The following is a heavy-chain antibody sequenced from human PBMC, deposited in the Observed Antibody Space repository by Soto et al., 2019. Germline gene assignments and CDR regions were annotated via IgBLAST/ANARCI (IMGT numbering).Heavy chain of an antibody. J-gene: IGHJ6*02. V-gene: IGHV1-46*01. CDR2: INPSGGST. CDR3: ARGLGTDRDV. D-gene: IGHD2-15*01. Sequence: ASVKVSCKAYGYTFTSYYMHWVRQAPGQGLEWTGIINPSGGSTSYAQKFQGRATMTRDTSTSTVYMELSSLRSEDTAVYSCARGLGTDRDVWGQGTTVTVS. CDR1: GYTFTSYY.